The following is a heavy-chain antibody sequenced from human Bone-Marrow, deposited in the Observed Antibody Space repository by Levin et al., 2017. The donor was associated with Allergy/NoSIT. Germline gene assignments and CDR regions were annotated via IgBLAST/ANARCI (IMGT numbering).Heavy chain of an antibody. CDR1: GFTFKNYW. Sequence: GESLKISCAVSGFTFKNYWMNWVRQVPGKGLVWVSRINHDGSHTRYADSVRGRFTISRDNAKSTPFLQMHSLTAEDTAVYYCARENAAWLSWGQGSLVTVSS. D-gene: IGHD2/OR15-2a*01. CDR2: INHDGSHT. J-gene: IGHJ4*02. CDR3: ARENAAWLS. V-gene: IGHV3-74*01.